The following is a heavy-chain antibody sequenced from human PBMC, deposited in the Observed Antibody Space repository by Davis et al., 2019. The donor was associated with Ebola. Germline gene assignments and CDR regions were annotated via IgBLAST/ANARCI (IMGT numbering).Heavy chain of an antibody. V-gene: IGHV1-2*02. D-gene: IGHD3-16*01. Sequence: ASVTVSCKASGYTFTGYYMHWVRQAPGQGLEWMGWINPNSGGTNYAQKFQGRVTMTRDTSASTVYMELSSLRSEDTAVYYCARDYESPLGPMDVWGKGTTVTVSS. CDR1: GYTFTGYY. CDR2: INPNSGGT. CDR3: ARDYESPLGPMDV. J-gene: IGHJ6*04.